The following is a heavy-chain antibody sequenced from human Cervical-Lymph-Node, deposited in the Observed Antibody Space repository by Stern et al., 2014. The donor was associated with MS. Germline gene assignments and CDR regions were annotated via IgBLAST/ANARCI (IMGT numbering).Heavy chain of an antibody. CDR3: ARDRRAFLDY. D-gene: IGHD2/OR15-2a*01. V-gene: IGHV3-7*01. CDR2: IRQDGYDK. Sequence: MQLVQSGGGLVQPGGSLRLSCVASGFCFGTSWMSWVRQPPGRGLEWVANIRQDGYDKFYVDSVKGRFTISRDNARNSLYLQMNSLTVADTAVYYCARDRRAFLDYWGQGTHVAVSS. J-gene: IGHJ4*02. CDR1: GFCFGTSW.